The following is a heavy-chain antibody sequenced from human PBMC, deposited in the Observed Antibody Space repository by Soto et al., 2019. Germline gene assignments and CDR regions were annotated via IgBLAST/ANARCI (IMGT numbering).Heavy chain of an antibody. V-gene: IGHV4-39*01. CDR1: GGSISSSSYY. Sequence: SETLSLTCTVSGGSISSSSYYWGWIRQPPGKGLEWIGSIYYSGSTYYNPSLKSRVTISVGTSKNQFSLKLISVTAADTTVYYCSRQVVDFWSGYYYYYSMDVWGKGTTVTVSS. CDR2: IYYSGST. D-gene: IGHD3-3*01. CDR3: SRQVVDFWSGYYYYYSMDV. J-gene: IGHJ6*03.